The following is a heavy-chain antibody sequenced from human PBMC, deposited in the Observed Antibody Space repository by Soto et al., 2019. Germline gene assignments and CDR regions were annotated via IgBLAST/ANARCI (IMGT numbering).Heavy chain of an antibody. D-gene: IGHD5-12*01. CDR3: ARDHDDDFGYDLDYFDF. Sequence: EAQLVESGGGLVQPGRSLRLYCAASGFTFDNYAMHWVRQGPGKGLEWVSGINWNSVTFDYAYSVKGRFTISRDNAKNSLYLQMDSLRPEDTAFYYCARDHDDDFGYDLDYFDFWGRGTLVTVSS. J-gene: IGHJ4*02. CDR1: GFTFDNYA. V-gene: IGHV3-9*01. CDR2: INWNSVTF.